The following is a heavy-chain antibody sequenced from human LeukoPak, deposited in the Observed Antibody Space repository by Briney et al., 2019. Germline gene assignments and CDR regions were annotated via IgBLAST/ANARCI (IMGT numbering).Heavy chain of an antibody. Sequence: SGTLSLTCAVSGGSISSSNWWSWVRQPPGQGLEWIGEIYHSGSTNYNPSLKSRVTISVDKSKNQFSLKLGSVTAADTAVYYCARARITMVRAIDYWGQGTLVTVSS. J-gene: IGHJ4*02. D-gene: IGHD3-10*01. CDR1: GGSISSSNW. V-gene: IGHV4-4*02. CDR2: IYHSGST. CDR3: ARARITMVRAIDY.